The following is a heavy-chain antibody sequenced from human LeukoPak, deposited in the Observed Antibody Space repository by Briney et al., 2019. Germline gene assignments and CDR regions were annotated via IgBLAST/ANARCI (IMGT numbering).Heavy chain of an antibody. V-gene: IGHV1-18*04. CDR2: ISAYNCST. CDR1: GYTFTSYG. CDR3: ARDRGSDSGYASHDY. Sequence: ASVKVSCKASGYTFTSYGIIWVRQAPRQGLEGMGWISAYNCSTNYAQKLQGRVTMTTDTSTSTAYMELRSLRSDDTAVYYCARDRGSDSGYASHDYWGQGTLVTVSS. J-gene: IGHJ4*02. D-gene: IGHD5-12*01.